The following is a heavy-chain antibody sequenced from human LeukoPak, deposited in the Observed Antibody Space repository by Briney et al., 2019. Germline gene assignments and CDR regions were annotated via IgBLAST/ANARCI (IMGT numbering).Heavy chain of an antibody. CDR2: ISGSGGST. Sequence: GGSLRLFCAASGFTFSRNGMTWVRQAPGKGLEWVSAISGSGGSTYYADSVKGRFTISRDNCKNTLYLQMNSQRAEDTAVYYCANLFARWFDPWGQGTLVTVSS. CDR1: GFTFSRNG. CDR3: ANLFARWFDP. J-gene: IGHJ5*02. V-gene: IGHV3-23*01. D-gene: IGHD3-10*02.